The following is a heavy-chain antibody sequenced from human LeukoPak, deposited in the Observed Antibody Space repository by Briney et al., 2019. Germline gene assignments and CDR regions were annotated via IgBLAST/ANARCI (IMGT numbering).Heavy chain of an antibody. D-gene: IGHD1-7*01. CDR3: ARDVKAGTTRYNWFDP. Sequence: SETLSLTCTVAGGSISSYYWSWIRQPAGKGLEWIGRIFTRGSTNYNPSLKGRVTMSVDTSKNQFSLKLSSVTAADTAVYYCARDVKAGTTRYNWFDPWGQGTLVTVSS. J-gene: IGHJ5*02. CDR1: GGSISSYY. CDR2: IFTRGST. V-gene: IGHV4-4*07.